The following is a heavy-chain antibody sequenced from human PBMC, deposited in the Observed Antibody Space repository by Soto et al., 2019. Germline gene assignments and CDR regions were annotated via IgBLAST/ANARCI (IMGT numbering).Heavy chain of an antibody. J-gene: IGHJ6*02. CDR2: ISSSSSYI. Sequence: GGSLRLSCAASGFTFSSYSMNWVRQAPGKGLEWVSSISSSSSYIYYADSVKGRFTISRDNAKNSLYLQMNSLRAEDTAVYYCARDQDSSGYPYYYYYGMDVWGQGTTVTVSS. D-gene: IGHD3-22*01. CDR1: GFTFSSYS. CDR3: ARDQDSSGYPYYYYYGMDV. V-gene: IGHV3-21*01.